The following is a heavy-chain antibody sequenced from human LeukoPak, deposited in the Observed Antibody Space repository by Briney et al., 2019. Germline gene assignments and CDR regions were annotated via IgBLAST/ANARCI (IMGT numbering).Heavy chain of an antibody. V-gene: IGHV4-34*01. CDR2: INHSGST. CDR3: ARGPKRAWFDP. J-gene: IGHJ5*02. CDR1: GGSLSGYY. Sequence: SETLSLTCAVYGGSLSGYYWSWIRQPPGKGLEWIGEINHSGSTNYNPSLKSRVTISVDTSKNQFSLKLSSVTAADTAVYYCARGPKRAWFDPWGQGTLVTVSS.